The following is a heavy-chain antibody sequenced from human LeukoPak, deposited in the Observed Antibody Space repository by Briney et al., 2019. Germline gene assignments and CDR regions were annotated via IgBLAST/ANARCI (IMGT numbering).Heavy chain of an antibody. Sequence: SETLSLTCTVSGGSISTFYWSWIRHRPGKGLEWIGYIYYSGTTNYNPSLKSRVTISVDMSKSQFSLTLSSVTAADTARYYCARHGPLYDIWSAQFYFDYWGQGTLVAVSS. CDR3: ARHGPLYDIWSAQFYFDY. CDR1: GGSISTFY. CDR2: IYYSGTT. D-gene: IGHD3-3*01. J-gene: IGHJ4*02. V-gene: IGHV4-59*08.